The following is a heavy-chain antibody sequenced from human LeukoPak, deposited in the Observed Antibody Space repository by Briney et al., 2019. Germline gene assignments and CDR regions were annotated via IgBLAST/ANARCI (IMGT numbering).Heavy chain of an antibody. J-gene: IGHJ4*02. D-gene: IGHD5-18*01. V-gene: IGHV4-31*03. CDR2: IYYSGST. Sequence: SETLSLTCTVSGGSISSGGYYWSWIRQHPGKGLEWIGYIYYSGSTYYNPSLKSRVTISVDTSKNQFSLKLSSVTAADTAVYYCARDGGSDSYSSYYFDYWGQGTLVTVSS. CDR1: GGSISSGGYY. CDR3: ARDGGSDSYSSYYFDY.